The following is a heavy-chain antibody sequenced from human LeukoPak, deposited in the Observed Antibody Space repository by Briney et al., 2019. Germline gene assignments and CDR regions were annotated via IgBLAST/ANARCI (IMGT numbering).Heavy chain of an antibody. Sequence: SETLSLTCTVSGGSISSGGYYWSWIRQHPEKGLEWIGYNYYSGSTYYNPSLKSRVTISVDTSKNQFSLKLRSVTAADTAVYYCARGTAMVTSWYFDYWGQGTLVTVSS. J-gene: IGHJ4*02. CDR2: NYYSGST. CDR1: GGSISSGGYY. D-gene: IGHD5-18*01. CDR3: ARGTAMVTSWYFDY. V-gene: IGHV4-31*03.